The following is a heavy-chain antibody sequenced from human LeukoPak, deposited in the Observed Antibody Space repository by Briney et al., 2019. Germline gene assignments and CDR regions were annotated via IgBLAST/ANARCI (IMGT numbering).Heavy chain of an antibody. Sequence: PSETLSLTCAVYGGSFSGYYWSWIRQPPGKGLEWIGEINHSGSTNYNPSLKSRVTISVDTSKNQFSLKLSSVTAADTAVYYCARSNQGCSSTSCYSPYYYYYYGMDVWGQGTTVTVSS. CDR2: INHSGST. CDR3: ARSNQGCSSTSCYSPYYYYYYGMDV. D-gene: IGHD2-2*01. V-gene: IGHV4-34*01. J-gene: IGHJ6*02. CDR1: GGSFSGYY.